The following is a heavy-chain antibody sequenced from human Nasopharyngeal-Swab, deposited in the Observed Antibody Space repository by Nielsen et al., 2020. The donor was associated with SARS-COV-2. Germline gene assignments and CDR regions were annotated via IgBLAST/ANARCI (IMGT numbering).Heavy chain of an antibody. J-gene: IGHJ3*02. CDR3: ATDRGDGFDI. Sequence: ASVKVSCKVSGYTLTALSMHWVRQAPGKGLVWMGGFHPEVGETIYAQKFQGRGTMTEDTSTNTAYMELSSLRSEDTAVYYCATDRGDGFDIWGQGTKVTVSS. CDR2: FHPEVGET. CDR1: GYTLTALS. V-gene: IGHV1-24*01.